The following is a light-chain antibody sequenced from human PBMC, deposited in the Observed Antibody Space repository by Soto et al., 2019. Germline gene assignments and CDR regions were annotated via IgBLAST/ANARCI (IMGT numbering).Light chain of an antibody. CDR3: QQYNNWLYT. J-gene: IGKJ2*01. V-gene: IGKV3-15*01. Sequence: ETVMTRSPATLSVSPGERATLSCRASQSVSSNLAWYQQKPGQAPRLLIYDVSTRATGIPARFSGSGSGTEFTLTISSLQSEDFAVYYCQQYNNWLYTFGQGTKLEIK. CDR2: DVS. CDR1: QSVSSN.